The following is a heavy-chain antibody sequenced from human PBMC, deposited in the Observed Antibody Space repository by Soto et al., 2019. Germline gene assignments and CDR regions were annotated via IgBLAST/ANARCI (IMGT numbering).Heavy chain of an antibody. J-gene: IGHJ4*02. CDR1: GYTFTSYG. CDR2: ISAYNGNT. CDR3: ARVGYYDILTGDTYYFDY. D-gene: IGHD3-9*01. Sequence: ASVKVSCKASGYTFTSYGISWVRQAPGQGLEWMGWISAYNGNTNYAQKLQGRVTMTTDTSTSTAYMELRSLRSDDTAVYYCARVGYYDILTGDTYYFDYWGQGTLVTVSS. V-gene: IGHV1-18*01.